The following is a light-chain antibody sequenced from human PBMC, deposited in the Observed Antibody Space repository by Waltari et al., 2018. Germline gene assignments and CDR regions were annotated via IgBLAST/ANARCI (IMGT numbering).Light chain of an antibody. CDR1: QSVSSY. CDR3: QQRSNWLFT. J-gene: IGKJ3*01. CDR2: DAS. V-gene: IGKV3-11*01. Sequence: EIVFTQSPATLSLSPGERAPLSCRASQSVSSYLAWYQQKPGQAPRLLIYDASNRATGIPARFSGSGSGTDFTLTISSLEPEDFAVYYCQQRSNWLFTFGPGTKVDIK.